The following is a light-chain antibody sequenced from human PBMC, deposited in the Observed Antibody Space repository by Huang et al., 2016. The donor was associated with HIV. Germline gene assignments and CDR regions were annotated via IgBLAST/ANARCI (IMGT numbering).Light chain of an antibody. CDR3: QQLKTYPVT. J-gene: IGKJ4*01. CDR1: QDISNS. CDR2: AAS. Sequence: QLTQSPSSLSVSVGDRVTIACRDSQDISNSLAWYQQQPGKAPKILIFAASTLQTGVPSRFSGSGSGTDFTLTITDLQPEDFATYYFQQLKTYPVTFGGGTRV. V-gene: IGKV1-9*01.